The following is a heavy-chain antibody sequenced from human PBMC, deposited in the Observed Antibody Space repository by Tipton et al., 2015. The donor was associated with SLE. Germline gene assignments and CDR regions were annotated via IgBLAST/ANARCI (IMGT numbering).Heavy chain of an antibody. CDR1: GGSFSGYY. CDR3: ARAWLGTYYFDY. J-gene: IGHJ4*02. V-gene: IGHV4-34*01. D-gene: IGHD5-12*01. CDR2: INHSGST. Sequence: TLSLTCAVYGGSFSGYYWSWIRQPPGKGLEWIGEINHSGSTNYNPSLKSRVTTSVDTSKNQFSLKLSSVTAADTAVYYCARAWLGTYYFDYWGQGTLVTVSS.